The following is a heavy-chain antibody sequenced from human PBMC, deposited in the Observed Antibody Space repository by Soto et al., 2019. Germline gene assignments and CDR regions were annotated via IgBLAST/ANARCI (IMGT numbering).Heavy chain of an antibody. D-gene: IGHD3-3*01. V-gene: IGHV3-74*01. CDR1: GFTFSSYW. J-gene: IGHJ6*02. CDR2: INSDGSST. Sequence: EVQLVESGGGLVQPGGSLRLSCAASGFTFSSYWMHWVRQAPGKGLVWVSRINSDGSSTSYADSVKGRFTISRDNAKNTLYLQMNSLRAEDTAVYYCARGDSTYNCDFWSGYYPYGMDVWGQGTTVTVSS. CDR3: ARGDSTYNCDFWSGYYPYGMDV.